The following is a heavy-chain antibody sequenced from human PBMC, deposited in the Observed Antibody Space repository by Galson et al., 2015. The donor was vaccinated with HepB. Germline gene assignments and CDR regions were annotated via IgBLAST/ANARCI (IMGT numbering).Heavy chain of an antibody. D-gene: IGHD4-17*01. CDR2: IWYDGSNK. Sequence: SLRLSCAASGFTFGGYGMHWVRQAPGKGLEWVGVIWYDGSNKHYADSVKGRFTISRDNSRNILYLQMNSLRAEDTAVYYCAREGRITVTIFDYWGQGSLVTVSS. CDR3: AREGRITVTIFDY. CDR1: GFTFGGYG. J-gene: IGHJ4*02. V-gene: IGHV3-33*01.